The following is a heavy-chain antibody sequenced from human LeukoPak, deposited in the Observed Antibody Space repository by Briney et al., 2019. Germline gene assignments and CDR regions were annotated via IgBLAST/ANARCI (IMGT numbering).Heavy chain of an antibody. CDR2: IYSGGNT. J-gene: IGHJ4*02. CDR3: ARHPVAGAY. CDR1: GFTVSSNY. V-gene: IGHV3-53*01. Sequence: GGSLRLSCAASGFTVSSNYMSWVRQSPGKGLEWVSVIYSGGNTFYADSVKGRFTISRDNSKNTVCLQMNNLRAEDTAVYYCARHPVAGAYWGQGTLVTVSS. D-gene: IGHD6-19*01.